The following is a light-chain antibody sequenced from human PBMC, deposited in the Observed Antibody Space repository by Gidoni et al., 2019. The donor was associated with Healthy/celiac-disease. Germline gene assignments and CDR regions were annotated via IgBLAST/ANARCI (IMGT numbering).Light chain of an antibody. V-gene: IGKV3-11*01. Sequence: EIVLTQSPATLSLSPGERATRSCRASQSVSSYLAWYQQNPGQAPRLLIYDASNRATGIPARFSGSGSGTDFTLTISSLEPEDFAVYYCQQRSNWPSGGVTFGQGTRLEIK. J-gene: IGKJ5*01. CDR3: QQRSNWPSGGVT. CDR1: QSVSSY. CDR2: DAS.